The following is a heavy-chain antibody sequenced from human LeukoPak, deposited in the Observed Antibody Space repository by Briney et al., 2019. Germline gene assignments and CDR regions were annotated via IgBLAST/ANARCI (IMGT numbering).Heavy chain of an antibody. Sequence: PGGSLRLSCAASGFTFSDYAMSWVRQAPGKGLEWVSGTNGGGVRPQYADSVKGRFTVSRDNSQDTLYLQMNSLTAEDTALYYCAKHQGLFRYFDWADDAFDIRGQGTMVTVSS. D-gene: IGHD3-9*01. V-gene: IGHV3-23*01. CDR2: TNGGGVRP. CDR1: GFTFSDYA. J-gene: IGHJ3*02. CDR3: AKHQGLFRYFDWADDAFDI.